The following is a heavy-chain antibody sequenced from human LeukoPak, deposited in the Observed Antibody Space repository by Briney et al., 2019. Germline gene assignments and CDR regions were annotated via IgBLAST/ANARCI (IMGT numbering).Heavy chain of an antibody. D-gene: IGHD3-10*01. CDR2: IYHSGST. CDR3: ARVAEAPGIMGYWYFDL. Sequence: SETLSLTCTVSGGSISSGDYYWSWLRQPPGKGLDWIGYIYHSGSTYYNPSLKGRVTISVDRSKNQFSLKLSSVTAADTAVYYCARVAEAPGIMGYWYFDLWGRGTLVTVSS. V-gene: IGHV4-30-4*01. J-gene: IGHJ2*01. CDR1: GGSISSGDYY.